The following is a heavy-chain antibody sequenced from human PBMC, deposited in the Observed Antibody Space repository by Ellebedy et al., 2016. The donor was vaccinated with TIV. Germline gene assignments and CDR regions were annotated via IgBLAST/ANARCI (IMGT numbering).Heavy chain of an antibody. V-gene: IGHV3-30*14. D-gene: IGHD3-22*01. Sequence: GGSLRLSXAASGFTFSSYAMHWVRQVPAKGLEWVAVISPDGSNKYYADSVKGRFTISRDNVKSSLFLQMNSLRPGDTAVYYCARVHMIGAGWFNAVGVWGQGTTVTVSS. J-gene: IGHJ6*01. CDR3: ARVHMIGAGWFNAVGV. CDR2: ISPDGSNK. CDR1: GFTFSSYA.